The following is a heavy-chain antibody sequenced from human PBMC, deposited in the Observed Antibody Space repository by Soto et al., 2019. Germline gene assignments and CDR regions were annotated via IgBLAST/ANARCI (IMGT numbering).Heavy chain of an antibody. CDR2: IVVASGQT. J-gene: IGHJ6*02. CDR1: GSGFINSG. D-gene: IGHD2-15*01. V-gene: IGHV1-58*02. CDR3: SADRPDIGVGWWV. Sequence: ASVKLSCKASGSGFINSGIQWVRQAHGQRLEWIGWIVVASGQTNYAQNFRGRVAITRDTSTATAYIELTGLTSEDTAVYFCSADRPDIGVGWWVWGQGTTVTVSS.